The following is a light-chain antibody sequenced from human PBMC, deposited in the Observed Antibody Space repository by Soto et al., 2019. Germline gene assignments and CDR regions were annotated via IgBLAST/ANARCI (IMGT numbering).Light chain of an antibody. CDR1: QDINTY. Sequence: EVVLTQSPATLSLSPGEKAILSCRASQDINTYLGWYQQKPGQPPRLLIYDASNRASGIPARFSGSGSGTDFTLTIDTLESEDFAIYYCQHRYNWPPTFGAGTKVEIK. CDR3: QHRYNWPPT. V-gene: IGKV3-11*01. J-gene: IGKJ4*01. CDR2: DAS.